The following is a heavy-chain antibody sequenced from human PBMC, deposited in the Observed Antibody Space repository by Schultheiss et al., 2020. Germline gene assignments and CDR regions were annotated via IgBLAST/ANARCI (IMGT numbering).Heavy chain of an antibody. V-gene: IGHV3-38*02. J-gene: IGHJ6*02. Sequence: GGSLRLSCAASGFTFSSYSMNWVRQAPGKGLEWVSSISGGSTYYADSRKGRFTISRDNSKNTLYLQMNSLRAEDTAVYYCARGYYYDSSGYQTPGMDVWGQGTTVTVSS. CDR3: ARGYYYDSSGYQTPGMDV. CDR2: ISGGST. CDR1: GFTFSSYS. D-gene: IGHD3-22*01.